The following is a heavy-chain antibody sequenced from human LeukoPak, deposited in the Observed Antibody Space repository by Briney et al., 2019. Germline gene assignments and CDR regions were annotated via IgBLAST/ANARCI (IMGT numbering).Heavy chain of an antibody. CDR3: ARHTGSIVWFDY. CDR2: IFYTGST. Sequence: PSETLSLTCTVSGGSISNYYWTWIRQPPGKGLEWIGYIFYTGSTNYNPSLKSRVTISVDTSKNQFSLKLSSVTAADTAVYYCARHTGSIVWFDYWGQGALVTVSS. V-gene: IGHV4-59*08. CDR1: GGSISNYY. J-gene: IGHJ5*01. D-gene: IGHD3-3*02.